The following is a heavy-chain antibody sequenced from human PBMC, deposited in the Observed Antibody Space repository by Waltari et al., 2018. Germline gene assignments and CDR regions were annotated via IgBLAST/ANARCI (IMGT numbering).Heavy chain of an antibody. CDR1: GGSFSGYY. CDR3: AREGAAAATWYYYYMDV. CDR2: INHSGST. Sequence: QVQLQQWGAGLLKPSETLSLTCAVYGGSFSGYYWSWIRQPPGTGLEWIGEINHSGSTNSNPSLKSRVTISVDTSKNQFSLKLSSVTAADTAVYYCAREGAAAATWYYYYMDVWGKGTTVTVSS. J-gene: IGHJ6*03. D-gene: IGHD6-13*01. V-gene: IGHV4-34*01.